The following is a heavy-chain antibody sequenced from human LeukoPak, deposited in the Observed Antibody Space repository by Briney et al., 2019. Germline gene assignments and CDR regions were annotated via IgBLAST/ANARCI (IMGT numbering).Heavy chain of an antibody. CDR3: ARLIGDIAVSGTSWFDP. CDR1: GFTFSDYY. J-gene: IGHJ5*02. D-gene: IGHD6-19*01. V-gene: IGHV4-59*01. CDR2: IYYSGST. Sequence: GSLRLSCAASGFTFSDYYMSWIRQAPGKGLEWIGYIYYSGSTNYNPSLKSRVTMSVDTSKNQFSLKLSSVTAADTAVYYCARLIGDIAVSGTSWFDPWGQGTLVTVSS.